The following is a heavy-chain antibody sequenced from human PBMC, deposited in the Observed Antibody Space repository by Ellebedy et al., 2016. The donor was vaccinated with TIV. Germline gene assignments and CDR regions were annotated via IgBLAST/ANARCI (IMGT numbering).Heavy chain of an antibody. CDR3: ARRLVICSGGSCPRSYGMDV. CDR1: GLTFSNNA. V-gene: IGHV3-30-3*01. D-gene: IGHD2-15*01. J-gene: IGHJ6*02. Sequence: PGGSLRLSCAASGLTFSNNAMSWVRQAPGKGLEWVAIISFDGNLKDYADSVRGRFTISRDNSKNTLYLLMNSLRADDTALYYCARRLVICSGGSCPRSYGMDVWGQGTTVTVSS. CDR2: ISFDGNLK.